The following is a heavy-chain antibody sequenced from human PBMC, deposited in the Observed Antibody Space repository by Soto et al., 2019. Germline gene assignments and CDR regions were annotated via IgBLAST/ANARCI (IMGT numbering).Heavy chain of an antibody. Sequence: SETLSLTCTVSGGSISSYYWSWIRQPPGKGLGWIGYIYYSGSTNYNPSLKSRVTISVDTSKNQFSLKLSSVTAADTAVYYCARDGRGGYCSGGSCYSDYYYGMDVWGQGTTVTVSS. CDR2: IYYSGST. D-gene: IGHD2-15*01. CDR3: ARDGRGGYCSGGSCYSDYYYGMDV. V-gene: IGHV4-59*01. CDR1: GGSISSYY. J-gene: IGHJ6*02.